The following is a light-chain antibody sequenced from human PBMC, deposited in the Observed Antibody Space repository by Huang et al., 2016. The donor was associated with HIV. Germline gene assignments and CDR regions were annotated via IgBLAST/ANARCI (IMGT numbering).Light chain of an antibody. J-gene: IGKJ4*01. CDR1: QHLSGY. CDR3: QQRAGWPLT. CDR2: DAS. Sequence: EIVLTQSPATLSLSPGERATLAFRASQHLSGYLAWYQQKPGQAPRLLIYDASIRATGIPVRFSGSGSGTYCTFSISSLEPEDFAFYYCQQRAGWPLTFGGGTKVEIK. V-gene: IGKV3-11*01.